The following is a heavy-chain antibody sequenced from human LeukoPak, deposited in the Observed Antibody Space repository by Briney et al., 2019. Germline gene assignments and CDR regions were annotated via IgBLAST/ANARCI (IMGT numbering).Heavy chain of an antibody. CDR2: IKQDGSEK. D-gene: IGHD3-22*01. CDR3: ARNFGGGDRSGPFY. Sequence: GGSLRLSCAASGFTFSSYWMSWVRQAPGKGLEWVANIKQDGSEKYYVDSVKGRFTISRDNAKNSLYLQMNSLRAEDTAFYYCARNFGGGDRSGPFYWGQGTPVTVSS. J-gene: IGHJ4*02. V-gene: IGHV3-7*03. CDR1: GFTFSSYW.